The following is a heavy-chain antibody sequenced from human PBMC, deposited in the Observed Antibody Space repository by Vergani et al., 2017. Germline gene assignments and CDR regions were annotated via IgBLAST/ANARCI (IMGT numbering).Heavy chain of an antibody. J-gene: IGHJ4*02. D-gene: IGHD3-3*01. V-gene: IGHV3-23*04. CDR3: AKATDFWSGRTYYFDY. Sequence: EVQLVESGGGLVQPGGSLRLSCAASGFTFDDYAMHWVRQAPGKGLEWVSAISGSGGSTYYADSVKGRFTISRDNSKNTLYLQMNSLRAEDTAVYYCAKATDFWSGRTYYFDYWGQGTLVTVSS. CDR1: GFTFDDYA. CDR2: ISGSGGST.